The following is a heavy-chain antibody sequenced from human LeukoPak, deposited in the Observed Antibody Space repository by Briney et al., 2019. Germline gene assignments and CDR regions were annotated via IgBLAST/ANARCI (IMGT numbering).Heavy chain of an antibody. CDR1: RFTFSNYG. J-gene: IGHJ4*02. Sequence: PGGSLRLSCAASRFTFSNYGVNWVRQAPGKGLEWVSYITSRSNTIHYVDSVKGRFTISRDNAKNLLYLQMTSLRDEDTAVYYCTRDPNALDFWGQGTLVTVSS. CDR2: ITSRSNTI. V-gene: IGHV3-48*02. CDR3: TRDPNALDF.